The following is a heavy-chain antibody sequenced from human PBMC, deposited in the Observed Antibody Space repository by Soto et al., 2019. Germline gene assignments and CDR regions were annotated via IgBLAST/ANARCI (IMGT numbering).Heavy chain of an antibody. J-gene: IGHJ6*02. Sequence: GASVKVSCKASGGTFSSYASSWVRQAPGQGLEWMGGIIPIFGTANYAQKFQGRVTITADESTSTAYMELSSLRSEDTAVYYCARDLFSRVFILEWLLDYYYYYGMDVWGQGTTVTVSS. CDR3: ARDLFSRVFILEWLLDYYYYYGMDV. V-gene: IGHV1-69*13. CDR2: IIPIFGTA. D-gene: IGHD3-3*01. CDR1: GGTFSSYA.